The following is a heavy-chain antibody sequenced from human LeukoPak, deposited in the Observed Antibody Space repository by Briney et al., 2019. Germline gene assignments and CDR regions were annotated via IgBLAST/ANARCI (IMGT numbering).Heavy chain of an antibody. Sequence: ASVKVSCKASGYTFTGYYMHWVRQAPGQGLEWIGWINPNSGGTNYAQKFQGRVTMTRDTSISTVYMQLISLRSDDTAVDYCAREMNYDDYRTSDYWGQGTLVTVSS. J-gene: IGHJ4*02. CDR2: INPNSGGT. V-gene: IGHV1-2*02. CDR1: GYTFTGYY. CDR3: AREMNYDDYRTSDY. D-gene: IGHD4-17*01.